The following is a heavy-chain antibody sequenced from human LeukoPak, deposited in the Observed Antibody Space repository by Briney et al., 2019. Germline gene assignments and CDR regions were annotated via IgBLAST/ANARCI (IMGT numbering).Heavy chain of an antibody. V-gene: IGHV3-23*01. CDR1: GFSFSTYA. D-gene: IGHD1-26*01. CDR2: ITGSGDNT. J-gene: IGHJ6*02. CDR3: ARVSGSGSTHLDYHYGMDV. Sequence: GSLRLSCAASGFSFSTYAMSWVRQAPGEGLEWVSDITGSGDNTNYAGSVKGRFTISRDNSKRTPYLQVDGLRVGDTAVYYCARVSGSGSTHLDYHYGMDVWGQGTTVTV.